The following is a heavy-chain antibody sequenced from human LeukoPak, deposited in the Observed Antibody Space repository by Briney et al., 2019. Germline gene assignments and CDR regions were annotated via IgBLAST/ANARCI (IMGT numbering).Heavy chain of an antibody. CDR1: GGSISSYY. D-gene: IGHD3-22*01. V-gene: IGHV4-59*01. Sequence: SETLSLTCTVSGGSISSYYWSWIRQPPGKGLEWIGYIYYSGSTNYNPSLKSRVTISVDTSKNQFSLKLSTVHAAVTAVYYCARGDDSSGYYTFDYWGQGTLVTVSS. CDR3: ARGDDSSGYYTFDY. CDR2: IYYSGST. J-gene: IGHJ4*02.